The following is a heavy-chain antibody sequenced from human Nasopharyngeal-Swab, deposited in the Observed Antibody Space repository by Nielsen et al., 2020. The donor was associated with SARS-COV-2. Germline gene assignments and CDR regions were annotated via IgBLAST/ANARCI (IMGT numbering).Heavy chain of an antibody. J-gene: IGHJ4*02. CDR3: ARDGGYCSGGSCYPMIDY. Sequence: VRQAPGKGLEWVAVIWNDGSNKYYADSVKGRFTISRDNLKNSLFLQMNSLRAEDTAVYYCARDGGYCSGGSCYPMIDYWGQGTLVTVSS. V-gene: IGHV3-33*01. CDR2: IWNDGSNK. D-gene: IGHD2-15*01.